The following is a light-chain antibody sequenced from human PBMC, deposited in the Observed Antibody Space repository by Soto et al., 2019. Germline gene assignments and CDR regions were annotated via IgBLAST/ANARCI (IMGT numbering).Light chain of an antibody. Sequence: DVVMTQSPLSLPVTLGQPASISCRSSQSLVYRDGNTYLNWFHQRPGQSPRRLIYKISKRDSGVPDRLSGSGSGTDFTLRISRVEAEDVGIYYCMQGPHWPWTFGQGTKVDIK. CDR1: QSLVYRDGNTY. CDR2: KIS. CDR3: MQGPHWPWT. V-gene: IGKV2-30*01. J-gene: IGKJ1*01.